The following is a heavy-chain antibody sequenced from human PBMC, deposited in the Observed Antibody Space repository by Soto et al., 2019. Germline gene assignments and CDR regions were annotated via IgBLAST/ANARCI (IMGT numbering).Heavy chain of an antibody. CDR1: GGTFNSYA. CDR2: IIPIFGTA. Sequence: SVKVSCKASGGTFNSYAISWVRQAPGQGLEWMGGIIPIFGTAKYAQKFQGRVTITADESTSTAYMELRSLRSDDTAVYYCARYWAAAGPFDYWGQGTLVTVSS. V-gene: IGHV1-69*13. CDR3: ARYWAAAGPFDY. D-gene: IGHD6-13*01. J-gene: IGHJ4*02.